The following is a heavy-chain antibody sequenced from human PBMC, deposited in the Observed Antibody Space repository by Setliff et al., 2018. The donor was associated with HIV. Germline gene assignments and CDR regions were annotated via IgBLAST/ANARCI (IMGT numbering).Heavy chain of an antibody. V-gene: IGHV4-34*01. CDR2: INHSGSA. J-gene: IGHJ4*02. D-gene: IGHD5-18*01. CDR1: SGSFSGYY. CDR3: ARGTWIQLSALALFDY. Sequence: SETLSLTCAVYSGSFSGYYWSWIRQPPGKGLEWIGEINHSGSANYNPSLKSRLTISVDTSKNQFSLKLNSVTAADTAVYYCARGTWIQLSALALFDYWGQGTLVTVSS.